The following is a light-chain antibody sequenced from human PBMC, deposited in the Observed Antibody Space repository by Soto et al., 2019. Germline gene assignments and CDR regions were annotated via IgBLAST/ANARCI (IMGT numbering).Light chain of an antibody. J-gene: IGLJ2*01. Sequence: SYELTQPPSVSVALGKTATITCGGADIGLRSVHWYQQKPGRAPLLIIYYDRDRPSGVPERFSGSNSGNTATLTISRVEAGDEADYYWHVWDINSDHVVFGGGTKLTVL. CDR3: HVWDINSDHVV. CDR1: DIGLRS. V-gene: IGLV3-21*04. CDR2: YDR.